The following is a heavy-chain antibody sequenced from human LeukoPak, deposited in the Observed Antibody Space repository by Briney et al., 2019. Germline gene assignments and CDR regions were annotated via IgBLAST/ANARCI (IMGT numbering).Heavy chain of an antibody. CDR1: GGSISSHY. CDR3: AREGAARPGYYMDV. J-gene: IGHJ6*03. CDR2: IYYSGST. D-gene: IGHD6-6*01. Sequence: PSETLSLTCTVSGGSISSHYWSWIRQPPGKGLEWIGYIYYSGSTNYNPSLKSRVTIPVDTSKNQFSLKLSSVTAADTAVYYCAREGAARPGYYMDVWGKGTTVTVSS. V-gene: IGHV4-59*11.